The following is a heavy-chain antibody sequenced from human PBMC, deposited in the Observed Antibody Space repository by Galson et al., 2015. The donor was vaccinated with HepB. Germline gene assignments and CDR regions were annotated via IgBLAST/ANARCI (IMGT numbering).Heavy chain of an antibody. CDR2: IIPIFGTA. CDR1: EGTFSSYA. D-gene: IGHD6-13*01. J-gene: IGHJ6*03. CDR3: ARIYHPRLAVAGTDYYYYMDV. V-gene: IGHV1-69*13. Sequence: SVKVSCKASEGTFSSYAISWVRQAPGQGLEWMGGIIPIFGTANYAQKFQGRVTITADESTSTAYMELSSLRSEDTAVYYCARIYHPRLAVAGTDYYYYMDVWGKGTTVTVSS.